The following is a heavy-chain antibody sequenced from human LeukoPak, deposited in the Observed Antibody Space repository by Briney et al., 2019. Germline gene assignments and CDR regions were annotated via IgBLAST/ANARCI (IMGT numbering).Heavy chain of an antibody. J-gene: IGHJ4*02. V-gene: IGHV1-18*01. CDR2: ISAYNGNT. Sequence: ASVKVSCKASGYTFTSYGISWVRQAPGQGLEWMGWISAYNGNTNYAQKLQGRVTMTTDTSTSTAYMELRSLRSDDAAVYYCARAGEYDFWSGSFYYFDYWGQGTLVTVSS. D-gene: IGHD3-3*01. CDR3: ARAGEYDFWSGSFYYFDY. CDR1: GYTFTSYG.